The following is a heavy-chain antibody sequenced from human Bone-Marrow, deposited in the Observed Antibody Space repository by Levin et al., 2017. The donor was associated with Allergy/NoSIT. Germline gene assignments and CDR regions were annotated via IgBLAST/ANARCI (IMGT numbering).Heavy chain of an antibody. J-gene: IGHJ4*02. V-gene: IGHV4-34*01. D-gene: IGHD3-10*01. CDR3: SATLSRGRRDY. CDR1: GGSFSGYY. Sequence: ESLKISCAVYGGSFSGYYWSWIRQPPGKGLEWIGEINHSGSTNYNPSLKSRVTISVDTSKNQFSLKLSSVTAADTAVYYCSATLSRGRRDYWGQGTLVTVSS. CDR2: INHSGST.